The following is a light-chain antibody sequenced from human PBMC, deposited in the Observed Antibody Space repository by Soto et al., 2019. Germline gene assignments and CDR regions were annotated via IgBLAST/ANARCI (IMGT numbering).Light chain of an antibody. V-gene: IGKV3-20*01. CDR3: QQHDKSPPRT. CDR1: QSVSSSY. CDR2: DAS. J-gene: IGKJ1*01. Sequence: EVVLTQSPGTLSLSPGERATLSCRASQSVSSSYVAWYQQKPAQRPRLLMIDASTRATGVPDRFSGSGSATEFTPPINSLQSADFATYYCQQHDKSPPRTFGQGTKVDIK.